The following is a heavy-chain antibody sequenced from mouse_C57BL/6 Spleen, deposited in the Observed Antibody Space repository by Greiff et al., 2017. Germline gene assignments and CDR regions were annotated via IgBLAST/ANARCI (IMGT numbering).Heavy chain of an antibody. CDR1: GYTFTSYW. CDR3: ARGATVVPFDY. D-gene: IGHD1-1*01. J-gene: IGHJ2*01. V-gene: IGHV1-64*01. Sequence: QVQLKQPGAELVKPGASVKLSCKASGYTFTSYWMHWVKQRPGQGLEWIGMIHPNSGSTNYNEKFKSKATLTVDKSSSTAYMQLSSLISEDSAVYDCARGATVVPFDYWGQGTTLTVSS. CDR2: IHPNSGST.